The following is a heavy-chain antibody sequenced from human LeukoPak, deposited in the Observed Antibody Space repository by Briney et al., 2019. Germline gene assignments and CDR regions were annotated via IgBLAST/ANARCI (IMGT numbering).Heavy chain of an antibody. CDR1: GXTFSDYY. V-gene: IGHV3-11*03. J-gene: IGHJ4*02. Sequence: GGSLRLSCAASGXTFSDYYMSWIRQAPGKGLEWVSYISDSSSYTDYADSVKGRFTISRDNSKNSLYLQMNSLRAEDTAVYYCARRYTGYGILDYWGQGTLVTVSS. CDR3: ARRYTGYGILDY. D-gene: IGHD5-12*01. CDR2: ISDSSSYT.